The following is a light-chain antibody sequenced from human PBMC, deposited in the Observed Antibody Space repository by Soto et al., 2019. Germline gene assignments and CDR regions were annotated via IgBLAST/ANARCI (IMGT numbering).Light chain of an antibody. Sequence: IQLTQSPSAMSSSFGDRVTVTCRASQGISNSLAWFKQKPGKVPQRLSYGASTLQSGAPSRFRGSASGTAFTLTISSLQPEDFETYYCLQYNSYPLTFGGGTKVDIK. CDR2: GAS. J-gene: IGKJ4*01. CDR3: LQYNSYPLT. CDR1: QGISNS. V-gene: IGKV1-17*03.